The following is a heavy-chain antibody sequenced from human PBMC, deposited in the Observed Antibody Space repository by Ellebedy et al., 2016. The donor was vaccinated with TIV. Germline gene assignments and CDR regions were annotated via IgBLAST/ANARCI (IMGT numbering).Heavy chain of an antibody. Sequence: GESLKISXAASGFTFSTYDLHWVRQAPGKGLEWMADISYDGSKKYYADSVKGRFTISRDNSKNTLYLQMDSLKPEDTAVYYCAKGGGYPYYYYYYMDVWGKGTTVTVSS. J-gene: IGHJ6*03. V-gene: IGHV3-30*18. CDR1: GFTFSTYD. D-gene: IGHD3-16*02. CDR2: ISYDGSKK. CDR3: AKGGGYPYYYYYYMDV.